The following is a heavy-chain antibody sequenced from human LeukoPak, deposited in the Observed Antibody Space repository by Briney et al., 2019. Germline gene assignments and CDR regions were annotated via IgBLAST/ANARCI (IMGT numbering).Heavy chain of an antibody. CDR1: GFTFSSHG. CDR3: AREDQGGYYDSSGPDY. Sequence: PGGSLRLSCAASGFTFSSHGMHWVRQAPGKGLEWVAVIWYDGSNKYYADSVKGRFTISRDNSKNTLYLQMNSLRAEDTAVYYCAREDQGGYYDSSGPDYWGQGTLVTVSS. D-gene: IGHD3-22*01. J-gene: IGHJ4*02. CDR2: IWYDGSNK. V-gene: IGHV3-33*01.